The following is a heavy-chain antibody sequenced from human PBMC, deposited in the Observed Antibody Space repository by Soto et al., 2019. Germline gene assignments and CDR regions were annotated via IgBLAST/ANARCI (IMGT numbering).Heavy chain of an antibody. V-gene: IGHV5-51*01. CDR3: FRGGVTSRTFDY. J-gene: IGHJ4*02. CDR2: IFPDDSDT. Sequence: GESLKISCKASGYIIKNYWIGWVRQMPGQGLEWMGIIFPDDSDTRYSPSFQGHVTISVDKSISTAYVQWSSLKASDSAIYYCFRGGVTSRTFDYWGQGTLVTVS. D-gene: IGHD3-16*01. CDR1: GYIIKNYW.